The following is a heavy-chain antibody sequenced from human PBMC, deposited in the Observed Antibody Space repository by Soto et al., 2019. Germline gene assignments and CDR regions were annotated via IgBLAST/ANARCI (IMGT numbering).Heavy chain of an antibody. V-gene: IGHV1-18*01. D-gene: IGHD4-17*01. CDR3: ARHGGYGGNPGGYYYYGMDV. J-gene: IGHJ6*02. CDR2: ISAYNGNT. Sequence: GASVKVSCKASGVTFSSYTISWVRQAPGQGLEWMGWISAYNGNTNYAQKLQGRVTMTTDTSTSTAYMELRSLRSDDTAVYYCARHGGYGGNPGGYYYYGMDVWGQGTTVTVSS. CDR1: GVTFSSYT.